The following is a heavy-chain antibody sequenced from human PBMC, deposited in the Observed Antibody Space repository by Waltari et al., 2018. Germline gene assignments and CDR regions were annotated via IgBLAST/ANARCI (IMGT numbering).Heavy chain of an antibody. Sequence: QVQLQQWGAGLLKPSETLSLTCAVYGGSFSGYYWSWIRQPPGKGLEWIGEINHSGSTNYNPSLKSRVTISVDTSKNQFSLKLSSVTAADTAVYYCARGDGGATAIGAFDIWGQGTMVTVSS. CDR2: INHSGST. D-gene: IGHD1-26*01. CDR1: GGSFSGYY. V-gene: IGHV4-34*01. CDR3: ARGDGGATAIGAFDI. J-gene: IGHJ3*02.